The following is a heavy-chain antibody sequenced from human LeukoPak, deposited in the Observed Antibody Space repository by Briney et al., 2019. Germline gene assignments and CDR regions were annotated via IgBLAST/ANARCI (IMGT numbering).Heavy chain of an antibody. CDR3: ARHLAVPAAIGDY. D-gene: IGHD2-2*01. CDR1: GYSFTSYW. CDR2: IYPGDSDT. J-gene: IGHJ4*02. V-gene: IGHV5-51*01. Sequence: GESLKIYCKGSGYSFTSYWIGWVRQMPGKGLEWMGIIYPGDSDTRYSPSFQGQVTISADKSISTAYLQWSSLKASDTAMYYCARHLAVPAAIGDYWGQGTLVTVSS.